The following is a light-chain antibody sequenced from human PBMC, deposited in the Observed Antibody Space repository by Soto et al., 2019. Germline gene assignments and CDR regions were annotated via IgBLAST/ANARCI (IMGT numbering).Light chain of an antibody. V-gene: IGKV1-5*01. J-gene: IGKJ1*01. CDR1: QSISSW. Sequence: DIQMTQSPCTLSASVGDRVTITCRASQSISSWLAWYQQKPGKAPKVLIYDASSLESGVPSRFSGSGSGTEFTLTISSLQPDDFATYYCQQYKSYWTFGQGTKVDIK. CDR3: QQYKSYWT. CDR2: DAS.